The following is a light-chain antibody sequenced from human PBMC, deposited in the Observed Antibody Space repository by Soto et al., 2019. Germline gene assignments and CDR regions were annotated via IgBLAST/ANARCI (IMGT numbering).Light chain of an antibody. CDR3: QQYGSSRWT. CDR1: QSVDRNY. CDR2: GAS. Sequence: IGVTKSPGALSLYPRARATLYCRASQSVDRNYLAWYQQKPGQAPRLLVYGASSRATGIPDRFSGSGSGTDFTLTISRLEPEDFAVYYCQQYGSSRWTVGQGTKVDIK. V-gene: IGKV3-20*01. J-gene: IGKJ1*01.